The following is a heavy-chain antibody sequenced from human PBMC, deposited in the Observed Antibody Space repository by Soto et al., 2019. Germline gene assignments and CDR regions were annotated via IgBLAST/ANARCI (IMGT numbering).Heavy chain of an antibody. J-gene: IGHJ6*03. CDR2: ISYDGSNK. V-gene: IGHV3-30*18. D-gene: IGHD2-15*01. Sequence: GGSLRLSCAASGFTFSSYGMHWVRQAPGKGLEWVAVISYDGSNKYYADSVKGRFTISRDNSKNTLDLQMNSLRAEDKAVYYCAKDEVHCSGGSCPGGYYYYYYMDVWGKGTTVTISS. CDR3: AKDEVHCSGGSCPGGYYYYYYMDV. CDR1: GFTFSSYG.